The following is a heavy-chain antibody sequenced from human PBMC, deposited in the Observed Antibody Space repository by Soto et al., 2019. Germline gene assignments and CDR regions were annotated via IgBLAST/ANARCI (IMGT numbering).Heavy chain of an antibody. Sequence: EVQMLESGGGLVQPGGSLRLSCAASRFSFSDYVVNWVRQAPGKGLEWVATIGGSGDTYYADSVKGRFTISRDTSRNSVYLQMNSPRAEDTAVYHCARSGHCTPMTCTSFDIWGQGTTVTVSS. CDR3: ARSGHCTPMTCTSFDI. CDR1: RFSFSDYV. D-gene: IGHD2-8*01. V-gene: IGHV3-23*01. J-gene: IGHJ3*02. CDR2: IGGSGDT.